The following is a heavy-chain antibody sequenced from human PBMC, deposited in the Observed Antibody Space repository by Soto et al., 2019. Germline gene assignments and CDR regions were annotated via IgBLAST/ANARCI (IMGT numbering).Heavy chain of an antibody. V-gene: IGHV3-48*02. CDR1: GFTFSSYS. CDR3: ASSVVVVAATGANEDY. Sequence: GGSLRLSCAASGFTFSSYSMNWVRQAPGKGLEWVSYISSSSSTIYYADSVKGRFTISRDNAKNSLYLQMNSLRDEDTAVYYCASSVVVVAATGANEDYWGQGTLVTVSS. D-gene: IGHD2-15*01. CDR2: ISSSSSTI. J-gene: IGHJ4*02.